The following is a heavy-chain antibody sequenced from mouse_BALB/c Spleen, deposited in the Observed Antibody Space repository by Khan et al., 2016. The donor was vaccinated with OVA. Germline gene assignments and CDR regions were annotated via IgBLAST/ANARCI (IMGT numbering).Heavy chain of an antibody. CDR2: INSNGGST. Sequence: EVELVEPGGGLVQPGGSLKLSCAASGFTFSSYGMSWVRQTPDKRLELVATINSNGGSTYYPDSVKGRFTISRDNAKNTLYLQMSSLKSEDTAMYYCARMAKTINWRQGTTLTVSS. CDR3: ARMAKTIN. V-gene: IGHV5-6-3*01. CDR1: GFTFSSYG. J-gene: IGHJ2*01.